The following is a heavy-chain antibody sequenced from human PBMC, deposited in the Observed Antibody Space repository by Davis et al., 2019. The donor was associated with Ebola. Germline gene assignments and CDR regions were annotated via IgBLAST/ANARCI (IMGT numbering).Heavy chain of an antibody. CDR1: GFTFSSFA. D-gene: IGHD6-6*01. V-gene: IGHV3-23*01. J-gene: IGHJ6*02. CDR3: AKALGYSSSSHYYYGMDV. Sequence: GGSLRLSCAASGFTFSSFAMSWVRQAPGKGLEWVSAISGSGGSTYYADSVKGRFTISRDNSKNTLYLQMNSLRAEDTAVYYCAKALGYSSSSHYYYGMDVWGQGTTVTVSS. CDR2: ISGSGGST.